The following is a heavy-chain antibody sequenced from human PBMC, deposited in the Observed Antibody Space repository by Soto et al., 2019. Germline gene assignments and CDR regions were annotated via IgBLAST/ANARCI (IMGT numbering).Heavy chain of an antibody. Sequence: QLQLQESGPGLVKPSETLSLTCTVSGGSISSRGYYWGWIRQPPGKGLEWIGTIYYSGSTYYNPSLKSRVTISADTSKTQSSLKLSSVTAADPAVYYCATSNWLDPWGQGTLVTVSS. CDR2: IYYSGST. J-gene: IGHJ5*02. CDR1: GGSISSRGYY. CDR3: ATSNWLDP. V-gene: IGHV4-39*01.